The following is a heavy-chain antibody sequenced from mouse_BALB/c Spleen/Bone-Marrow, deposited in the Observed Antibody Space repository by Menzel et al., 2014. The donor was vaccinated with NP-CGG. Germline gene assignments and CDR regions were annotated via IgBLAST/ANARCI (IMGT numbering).Heavy chain of an antibody. Sequence: VHLVEPGPGLVAPSQSLSITCTVSGFSLSRYSIHWVRQPPGEGLEWLGVIWGGGNTDYNSALKSRLSISKDNSKSQVFLKMNSLQTDDTAMYYCARFITTGTMDYWGQGTSVTVSS. V-gene: IGHV2-6-4*01. CDR3: ARFITTGTMDY. J-gene: IGHJ4*01. D-gene: IGHD1-1*01. CDR1: GFSLSRYS. CDR2: IWGGGNT.